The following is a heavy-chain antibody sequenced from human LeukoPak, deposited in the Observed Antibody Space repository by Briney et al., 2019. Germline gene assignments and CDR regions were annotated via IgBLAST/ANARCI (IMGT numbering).Heavy chain of an antibody. CDR1: GYTLTDYY. Sequence: ASVKVSCKASGYTLTDYYIHWMRQAPGQGLEWMGCIKPNSGGTKYAQTFQGRVTMTGDTSINTAYMELSRLTYDHTAVYYCAGLPRYNWNEPLDYWGQGTLVTVSS. CDR3: AGLPRYNWNEPLDY. V-gene: IGHV1-2*02. D-gene: IGHD1-20*01. J-gene: IGHJ4*02. CDR2: IKPNSGGT.